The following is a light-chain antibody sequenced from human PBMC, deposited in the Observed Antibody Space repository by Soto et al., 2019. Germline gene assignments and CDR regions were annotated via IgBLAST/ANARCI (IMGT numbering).Light chain of an antibody. CDR3: QQYNNWPL. V-gene: IGKV3-15*01. J-gene: IGKJ4*01. Sequence: EIVMTQSPATLSVSPGERATLSCRASQSVSSNLAWYQQKPGQAPRLLIYGASTRATGIPARFSGSGSGTEFTLTISSLHSEDFAVYYCQQYNNWPLFGGGTKVDIK. CDR1: QSVSSN. CDR2: GAS.